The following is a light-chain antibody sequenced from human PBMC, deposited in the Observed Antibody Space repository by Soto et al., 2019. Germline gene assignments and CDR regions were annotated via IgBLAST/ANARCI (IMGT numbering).Light chain of an antibody. J-gene: IGKJ5*01. Sequence: DIQLTQSPSFLSASVGDGITISCRASQGISSYLAWYQQKPGKAPKLLIHTSSILQSGVPAMFCGSGGGAEFTLTISSLQHEDFAFYYCQQRHSYPITFGQGTILEIK. CDR2: TSS. CDR3: QQRHSYPIT. CDR1: QGISSY. V-gene: IGKV1-9*01.